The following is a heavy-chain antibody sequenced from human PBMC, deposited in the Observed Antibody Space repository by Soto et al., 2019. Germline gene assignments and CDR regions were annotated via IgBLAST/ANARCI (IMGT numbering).Heavy chain of an antibody. Sequence: ASVKVSCKAFGYSFRSYGIQWVRQAPGQSLEWMGWINADKGDTKYSQNFQDRVSITRDTFANTAYMELRSLTPEDTAVYYCERVGLKYLRWFDPWGQGSLVT. CDR3: ERVGLKYLRWFDP. CDR1: GYSFRSYG. V-gene: IGHV1-3*01. D-gene: IGHD3-16*01. CDR2: INADKGDT. J-gene: IGHJ5*02.